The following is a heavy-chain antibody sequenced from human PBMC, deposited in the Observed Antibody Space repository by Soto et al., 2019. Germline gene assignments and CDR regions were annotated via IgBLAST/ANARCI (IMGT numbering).Heavy chain of an antibody. V-gene: IGHV3-7*01. CDR1: GFNFDNYW. CDR3: ARDTTGILDY. J-gene: IGHJ4*02. Sequence: EVQLVESGGGLVQPGGSLRLSCAASGFNFDNYWMAWVRQAAGKGLEWVANIKQDGSDKNYVDSVKGRFTISRDNAKNSLYLQMNSLRAEDSAVYSCARDTTGILDYWGQGTLVTVSS. D-gene: IGHD1-1*01. CDR2: IKQDGSDK.